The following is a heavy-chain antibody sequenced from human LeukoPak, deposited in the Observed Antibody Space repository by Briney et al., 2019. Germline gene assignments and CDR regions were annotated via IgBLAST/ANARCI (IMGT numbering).Heavy chain of an antibody. CDR3: ARDRSGDSSSWYYYYYGMDV. J-gene: IGHJ6*02. V-gene: IGHV1-2*02. Sequence: ASVKVSCKASGYTFTGYYMHWVRQAPGKGLEWMGCINPNSRGTNYAEKFQGRVTMTRDTSISTAYLELSRLRSDDTAVYYCARDRSGDSSSWYYYYYGMDVWGQGTTVTVSS. D-gene: IGHD6-13*01. CDR2: INPNSRGT. CDR1: GYTFTGYY.